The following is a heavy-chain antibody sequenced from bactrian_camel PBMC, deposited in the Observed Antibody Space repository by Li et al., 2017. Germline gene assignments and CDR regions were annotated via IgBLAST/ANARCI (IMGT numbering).Heavy chain of an antibody. D-gene: IGHD4*01. Sequence: HVQLVESGGGSVQAGGSLRLSCAVSGYTFSLCSMDWVRQAPGKGLEWVSGIDRSGGATDYADSVKGRSTMSRDNARNTLYLQMNSLKTEDTAVYYCAPDTTPDYSDFDGCTDWGQGTQVTVS. CDR1: GYTFSLCS. J-gene: IGHJ4*01. V-gene: IGHV3S1*01. CDR3: APDTTPDYSDFDGCTD. CDR2: IDRSGGAT.